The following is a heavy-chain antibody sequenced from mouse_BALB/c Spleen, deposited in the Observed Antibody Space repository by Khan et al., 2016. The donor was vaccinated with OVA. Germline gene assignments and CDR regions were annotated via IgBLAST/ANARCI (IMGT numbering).Heavy chain of an antibody. V-gene: IGHV1S56*01. CDR3: ARAGYRSRIYTMDY. J-gene: IGHJ4*01. CDR2: IYPGNVNT. D-gene: IGHD2-2*01. CDR1: GYTFTNYY. Sequence: QVKLHQSGPELVKPGTSVRISCKTSGYTFTNYYIHWVRQRPGQGLEWIGWIYPGNVNTKYNEKFQGKATLTADKSSSTAYMQLTSLTTEDSAIYFCARAGYRSRIYTMDYWGLGTSVTVSS.